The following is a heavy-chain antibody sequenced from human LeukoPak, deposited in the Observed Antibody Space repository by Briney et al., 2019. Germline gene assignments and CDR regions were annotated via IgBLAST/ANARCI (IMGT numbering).Heavy chain of an antibody. CDR1: GGTFSSYA. D-gene: IGHD5-12*01. CDR3: ARGGYSGYDYPSFDY. Sequence: ASVKVSCKASGGTFSSYAISWVRQAPGQGLVWMGGIIPIFGTANYAQKFQGRVTITADESTSTAYMELSSLRSEDTAVYYCARGGYSGYDYPSFDYWGQGTLVTVSS. J-gene: IGHJ4*02. V-gene: IGHV1-69*01. CDR2: IIPIFGTA.